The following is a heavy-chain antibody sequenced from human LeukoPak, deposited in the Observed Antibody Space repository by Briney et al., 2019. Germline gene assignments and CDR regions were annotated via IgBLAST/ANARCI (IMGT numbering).Heavy chain of an antibody. D-gene: IGHD3-22*01. V-gene: IGHV4-39*07. Sequence: PSDTLSLTCTVSGASISSSSSYWGWIRQPPGKGLEWLGNIYSRGNTYYKPSLRSRVTISIDTSKNQFSLRLTSVTAADTAVYYCARHYYDSSGYRGWGQGTLVTVSS. J-gene: IGHJ4*02. CDR3: ARHYYDSSGYRG. CDR2: IYSRGNT. CDR1: GASISSSSSY.